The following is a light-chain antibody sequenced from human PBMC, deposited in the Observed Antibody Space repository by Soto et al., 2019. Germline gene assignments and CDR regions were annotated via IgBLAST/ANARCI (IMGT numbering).Light chain of an antibody. CDR1: QSVSSSY. Sequence: EIVLTQSPATLSVSPGERVTLSCRARQSVSSSYLAWYQQKPGQAPRLLIYDASNRATGIPARFSGSGSGTDFTLTISSLEPEDFAVYYCQQRSNWRNTFGQGTRLEIK. J-gene: IGKJ5*01. CDR2: DAS. V-gene: IGKV3D-20*02. CDR3: QQRSNWRNT.